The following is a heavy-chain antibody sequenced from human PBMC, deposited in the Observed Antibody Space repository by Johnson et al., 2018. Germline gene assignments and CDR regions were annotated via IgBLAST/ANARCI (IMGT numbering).Heavy chain of an antibody. J-gene: IGHJ6*02. V-gene: IGHV3-30*03. CDR1: GFTFSSYG. Sequence: QVQLQESGGGVVQPGRSLRLSCAASGFTFSSYGMHWVRQAPGKGLEWVAVISYDGSNKYYADSVKGRFTISRDNSKNTLYLQMNSLRAEDTAVYYCARDLIVSVWGQGTTVTVSS. CDR3: ARDLIVSV. D-gene: IGHD3-16*02. CDR2: ISYDGSNK.